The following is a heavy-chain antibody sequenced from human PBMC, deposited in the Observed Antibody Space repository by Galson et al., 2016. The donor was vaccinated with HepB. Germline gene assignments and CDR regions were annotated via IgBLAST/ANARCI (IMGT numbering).Heavy chain of an antibody. V-gene: IGHV3-23*01. CDR2: ISGSGGST. CDR1: GLTFSSYA. J-gene: IGHJ6*02. Sequence: SLRLSCAASGLTFSSYAMSWVRQAPGKGLEWVSAISGSGGSTYYADSVKGRVTISRDNSKNTLYLQMNSLRAEDTAVYYCAKGLKGRDYYGMDVWGQGTTVTVSS. CDR3: AKGLKGRDYYGMDV.